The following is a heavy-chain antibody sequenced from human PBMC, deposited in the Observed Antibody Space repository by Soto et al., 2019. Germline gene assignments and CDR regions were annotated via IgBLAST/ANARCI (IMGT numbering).Heavy chain of an antibody. D-gene: IGHD3-10*01. J-gene: IGHJ4*02. CDR3: ARGKAMVRGVIVDPTYDY. V-gene: IGHV4-59*01. CDR1: GGSLSSFF. Sequence: SGNLSLTCTVSGGSLSSFFWSWVRQPPGKGLEWIGYIYYSGSTNYNPSLKSRVTISVDTSKNQFSLKLSSVTAADTAVYYCARGKAMVRGVIVDPTYDYWGQGTLVTVSS. CDR2: IYYSGST.